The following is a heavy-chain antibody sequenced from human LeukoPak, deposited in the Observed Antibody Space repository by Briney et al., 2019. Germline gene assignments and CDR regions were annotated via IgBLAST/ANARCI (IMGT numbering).Heavy chain of an antibody. Sequence: GGSLTPASAASGFIFSHYAVSCVRQATGKGLEWVSAIGDSGGATNYADSVKGRFTISRDNSKNTLYLQMNSLRAEDTAVYYCATRSCSGSSCNFDYWGQGTLVTVSS. D-gene: IGHD2-15*01. CDR2: IGDSGGAT. CDR3: ATRSCSGSSCNFDY. V-gene: IGHV3-23*01. CDR1: GFIFSHYA. J-gene: IGHJ4*02.